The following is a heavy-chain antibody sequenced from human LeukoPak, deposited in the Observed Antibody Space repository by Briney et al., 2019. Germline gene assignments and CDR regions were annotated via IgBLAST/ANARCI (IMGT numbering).Heavy chain of an antibody. CDR3: ARDTSSWGSYLKSFAC. V-gene: IGHV3-7*04. Sequence: PGGSLRLSYAASGFTFGSDWMSWVRQAPGKGLEWVANIKQDGSEKYYVDSVKGRFTISRDNAKNSLYLQMNSLRAEDTAVYYCARDTSSWGSYLKSFACWGQGTLVTVSS. J-gene: IGHJ4*02. CDR2: IKQDGSEK. D-gene: IGHD3-16*02. CDR1: GFTFGSDW.